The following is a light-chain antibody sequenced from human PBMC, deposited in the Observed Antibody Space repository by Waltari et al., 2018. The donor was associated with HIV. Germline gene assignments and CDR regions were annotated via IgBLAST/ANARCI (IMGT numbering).Light chain of an antibody. V-gene: IGLV2-14*01. CDR3: SSYISSATPE. CDR2: VVS. J-gene: IGLJ3*02. CDR1: SSDIGDYY. Sequence: QSALTQPASVSGSPGQSISISCTGTSSDIGDYYVSWYQHHPGKAPKVIIYVVSHRPSGVSNRFSGSKSGNTASLTISGLLPEDEAYYFCSSYISSATPEFGGGTRLTVL.